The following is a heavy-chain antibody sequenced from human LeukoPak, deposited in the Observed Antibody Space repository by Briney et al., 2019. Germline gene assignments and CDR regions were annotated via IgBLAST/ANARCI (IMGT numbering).Heavy chain of an antibody. V-gene: IGHV3-7*01. CDR1: GFPFSSYW. CDR2: IKQDGSEK. D-gene: IGHD6-13*01. J-gene: IGHJ4*02. CDR3: ARDRIAAAGAIVY. Sequence: GGSLRLSCAASGFPFSSYWMSWVRQAPGKGLEWVANIKQDGSEKNYVDSVKGRFTISRDNAKNSLYLQVNSVRAEDTAVYYCARDRIAAAGAIVYWGQGALVTVSS.